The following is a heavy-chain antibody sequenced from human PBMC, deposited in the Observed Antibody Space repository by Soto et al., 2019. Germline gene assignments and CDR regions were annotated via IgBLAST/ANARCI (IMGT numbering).Heavy chain of an antibody. CDR1: GFTFSTYA. Sequence: GVSLRLSCAASGFTFSTYAMHWVRQAPGKGLEYVSGISSNGGSTYYADSVKGRFTISRDNCKNALYLQMSSLRTEDTAASYCVNASAGSSYASGFDYWGKGSMVTVSS. D-gene: IGHD5-18*01. CDR2: ISSNGGST. J-gene: IGHJ4*02. CDR3: VNASAGSSYASGFDY. V-gene: IGHV3-64D*06.